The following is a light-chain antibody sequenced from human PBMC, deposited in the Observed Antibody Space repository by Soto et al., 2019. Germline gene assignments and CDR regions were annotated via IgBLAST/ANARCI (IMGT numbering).Light chain of an antibody. Sequence: DIQMTQSPSTLSASVGDRVTITCRASQSISSWLAWYQQKPGKAPKLLIYDASSLESGVPSRFSGSGSGTEFTLTISSLQPDDFATYYCQQDNSYWSWTFGQGTKVEMK. CDR1: QSISSW. CDR2: DAS. J-gene: IGKJ1*01. CDR3: QQDNSYWSWT. V-gene: IGKV1-5*01.